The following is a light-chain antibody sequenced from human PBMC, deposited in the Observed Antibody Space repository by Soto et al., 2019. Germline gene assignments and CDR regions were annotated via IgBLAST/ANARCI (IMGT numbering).Light chain of an antibody. J-gene: IGKJ1*01. Sequence: DIQMTQSPSSLSASVGDRVTITCQASHDIKKYLNWYQQKAHKVPKLLIHDASTLATGVPSRFTGSGSGTDFTLTINSLQPEDVATYYCQQFDNSQWTFGQGTKVEIK. CDR1: HDIKKY. CDR3: QQFDNSQWT. V-gene: IGKV1-33*01. CDR2: DAS.